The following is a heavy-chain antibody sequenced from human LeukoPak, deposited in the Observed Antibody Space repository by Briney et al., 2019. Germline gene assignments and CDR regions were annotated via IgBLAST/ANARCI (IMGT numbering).Heavy chain of an antibody. Sequence: SETLSLTCSVSGGSISSSSYFWGWIRQPPGKGLEWIASVHHSGSTYYNPSLKSRLTISVDTSKNQFSLKMSSVTAADTAVYFCARGYSSSWYFEDTYYFDYWGQGTLVTVSS. J-gene: IGHJ4*02. CDR1: GGSISSSSYF. V-gene: IGHV4-39*01. D-gene: IGHD6-13*01. CDR2: VHHSGST. CDR3: ARGYSSSWYFEDTYYFDY.